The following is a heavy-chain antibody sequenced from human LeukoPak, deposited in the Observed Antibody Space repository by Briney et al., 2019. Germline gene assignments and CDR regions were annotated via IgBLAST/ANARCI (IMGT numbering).Heavy chain of an antibody. Sequence: PSETLSLTCTVSGGSISSSSYYWGWIRQPPGKGLEWIGSIYHSGSTYYNPSLKSRVTISVDTSKNQFSLKLSSVTAADTAVYYCARVSGTLAVPAADHSPNLVLMVYAKKIDYWGQGTLVTVSS. CDR1: GGSISSSSYY. CDR3: ARVSGTLAVPAADHSPNLVLMVYAKKIDY. V-gene: IGHV4-39*07. CDR2: IYHSGST. D-gene: IGHD2-8*01. J-gene: IGHJ4*02.